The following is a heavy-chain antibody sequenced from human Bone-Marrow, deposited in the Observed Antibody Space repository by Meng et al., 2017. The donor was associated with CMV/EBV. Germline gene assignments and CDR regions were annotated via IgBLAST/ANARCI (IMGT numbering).Heavy chain of an antibody. V-gene: IGHV3-21*01. D-gene: IGHD2-2*01. J-gene: IGHJ3*02. CDR1: GFSVSTNY. CDR2: ISSSSSYI. CDR3: ARESRSSTSSDAFDI. Sequence: GESLKISCVVSGFSVSTNYMSWVRQAPGKGLEWVSSISSSSSYIYYADSVKGRFTISRDNAKNSLYLQMNSLRAEDTAVYYCARESRSSTSSDAFDIWGQGTMVTVS.